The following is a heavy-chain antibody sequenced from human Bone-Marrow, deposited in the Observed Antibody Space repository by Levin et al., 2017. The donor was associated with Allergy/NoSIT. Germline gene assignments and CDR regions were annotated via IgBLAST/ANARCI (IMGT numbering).Heavy chain of an antibody. CDR1: GFTFNNYW. J-gene: IGHJ4*02. CDR3: ARDFLYYDTMTGYYTGYFDY. V-gene: IGHV3-7*01. D-gene: IGHD3-9*01. Sequence: PGGSLRLSCAASGFTFNNYWMTWVRQAPGKGLEWVANIKEDGSQTYIVDSVKGRFTISRDNAKNSLYLQMSSLRADDTAVYYCARDFLYYDTMTGYYTGYFDYWGQGTLVTVSS. CDR2: IKEDGSQT.